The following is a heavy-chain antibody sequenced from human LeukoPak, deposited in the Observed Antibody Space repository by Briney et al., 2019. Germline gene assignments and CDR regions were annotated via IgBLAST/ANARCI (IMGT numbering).Heavy chain of an antibody. D-gene: IGHD6-13*01. Sequence: SETLSLTCTVSGGSISSYSWSWIRQPPGKGLEWIGYIYYSGSTNYNPSLKSRVTISVDTSKNQFSLKLSSVTAADTAVYYCARAGSSSWSLYYYYGMDVWGQGTTVTVSS. J-gene: IGHJ6*02. CDR1: GGSISSYS. V-gene: IGHV4-59*01. CDR2: IYYSGST. CDR3: ARAGSSSWSLYYYYGMDV.